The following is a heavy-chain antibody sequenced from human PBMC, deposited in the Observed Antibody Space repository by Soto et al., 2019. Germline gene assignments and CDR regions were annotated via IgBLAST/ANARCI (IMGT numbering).Heavy chain of an antibody. D-gene: IGHD2-15*01. V-gene: IGHV4-31*03. J-gene: IGHJ6*02. CDR2: IYYSGST. Sequence: QVQLQESGPGLVKPSQTLSLTCTFSGGSISSGGYYWSWIRQHPGRGLEWIGYIYYSGSTYYNPSLKSRVTISVDTSKNQFSLKLSSVTAADTAVYYCARGWFRPYYYGMDVWGQGTTVTVSS. CDR3: ARGWFRPYYYGMDV. CDR1: GGSISSGGYY.